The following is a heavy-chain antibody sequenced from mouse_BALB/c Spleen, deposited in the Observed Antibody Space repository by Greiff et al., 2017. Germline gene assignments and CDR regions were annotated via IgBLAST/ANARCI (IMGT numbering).Heavy chain of an antibody. Sequence: EVKLMESGPSLVKPSQTLSLTCSVTGDSITSGYWNWIRKFPGNKLEYMGYISYSGSTYYNPSLKSRISITRDTSKNQYYLQLNSVTTEDTATYYCARLGYGNYYAMDYWGQGTSVTVSS. V-gene: IGHV3-8*02. J-gene: IGHJ4*01. CDR2: ISYSGST. CDR1: GDSITSGY. CDR3: ARLGYGNYYAMDY. D-gene: IGHD2-10*02.